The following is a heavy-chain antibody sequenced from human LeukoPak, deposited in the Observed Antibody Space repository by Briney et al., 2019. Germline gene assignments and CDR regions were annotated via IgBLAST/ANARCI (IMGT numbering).Heavy chain of an antibody. CDR3: ARVKPGGYVYYYYYYMDV. D-gene: IGHD5-12*01. CDR1: GGSISGYY. CDR2: INHSGST. V-gene: IGHV4-34*01. J-gene: IGHJ6*03. Sequence: PSETLSLTCAVYGGSISGYYWSWIRQPPGKGLEWIGEINHSGSTNYNPSLKSRVTILVDTSKNQFSLKLSSVTAADTAVYYCARVKPGGYVYYYYYYMDVWGKGTTVTVSS.